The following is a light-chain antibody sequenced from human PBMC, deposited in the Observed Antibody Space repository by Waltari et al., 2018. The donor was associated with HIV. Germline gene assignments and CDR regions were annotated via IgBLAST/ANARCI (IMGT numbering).Light chain of an antibody. CDR3: MQALQSPRT. V-gene: IGKV2-28*01. Sequence: DIVMTQSPLPLPITPGEPASISCSSSPSLLHRNGYHYLDWYLQKPGQSPQLLIYLGSNRASGVPDRFSGSGSGTDFTLKISRVEAEDVGVYYCMQALQSPRTFGQGTKLEI. CDR1: PSLLHRNGYHY. CDR2: LGS. J-gene: IGKJ2*01.